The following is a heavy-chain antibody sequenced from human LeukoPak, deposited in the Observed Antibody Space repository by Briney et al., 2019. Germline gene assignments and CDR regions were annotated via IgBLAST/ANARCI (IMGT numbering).Heavy chain of an antibody. D-gene: IGHD2-2*01. J-gene: IGHJ6*02. CDR3: AREDCSSTSCQGGMDV. V-gene: IGHV3-30*02. CDR1: GFTFSSYG. Sequence: GGSLRLSCAASGFTFSSYGMHWVRQAPGKGLEWVAFIRYDGSNKYYADSVKGRFTISRDNSKNTLYLQMNSLRAEDTAVYYCAREDCSSTSCQGGMDVWGQGTTVTVSS. CDR2: IRYDGSNK.